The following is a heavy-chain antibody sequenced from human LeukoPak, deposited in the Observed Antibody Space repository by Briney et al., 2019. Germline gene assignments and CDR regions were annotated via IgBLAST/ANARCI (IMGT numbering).Heavy chain of an antibody. Sequence: GGSLRLSCAASGFTFSSYAMNWVRQAPGKGLEWVSGISGSGGGTYYADSVKGRFTISRDNSKNTLYLQMNSLRAEDTAVYYCAREQTTGYSSGWVAFDIWGQGTMVTVSS. D-gene: IGHD6-19*01. V-gene: IGHV3-23*01. CDR2: ISGSGGGT. CDR1: GFTFSSYA. J-gene: IGHJ3*02. CDR3: AREQTTGYSSGWVAFDI.